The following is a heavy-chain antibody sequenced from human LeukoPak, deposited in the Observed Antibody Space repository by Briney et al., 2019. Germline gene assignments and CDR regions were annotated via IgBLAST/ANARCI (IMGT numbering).Heavy chain of an antibody. CDR1: GFTFSSYA. V-gene: IGHV3-64*01. Sequence: GGSLRLSCAASGFTFSSYAMSWVRQAPGKGLEYVSAISSNGGSTYYANSVKGRFTISRDNSKNTLYLQMGSLRAEDMAVYYCARSDKELPFDYWGQGTLVTVSS. J-gene: IGHJ4*02. CDR2: ISSNGGST. D-gene: IGHD1-26*01. CDR3: ARSDKELPFDY.